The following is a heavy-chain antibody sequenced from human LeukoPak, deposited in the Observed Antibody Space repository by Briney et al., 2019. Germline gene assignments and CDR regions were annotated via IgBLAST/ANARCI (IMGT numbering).Heavy chain of an antibody. CDR2: ISAYNGNT. CDR3: ARGAPPYSSSWYPLDY. Sequence: ASVKVSCKASGYTFTSYGISWVRQAPGQGLEWMGWISAYNGNTNYAQKLQGRVTMTTDTSTSTAYMELRSLRSDDTAVYYCARGAPPYSSSWYPLDYWGQGTLVTVSS. CDR1: GYTFTSYG. J-gene: IGHJ4*02. V-gene: IGHV1-18*01. D-gene: IGHD6-13*01.